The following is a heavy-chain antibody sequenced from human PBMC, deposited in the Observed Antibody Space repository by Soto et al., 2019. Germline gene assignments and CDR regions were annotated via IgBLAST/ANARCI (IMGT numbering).Heavy chain of an antibody. CDR3: ARDGPRPLVNWFDP. D-gene: IGHD6-13*01. J-gene: IGHJ5*02. Sequence: SVKVSCKASGGTFSSYAISWVRQAPGQGLEWMGGIIPIFGTANYAQKFQGRVTITADESTSTAYMELSSLRSEDTAVYYCARDGPRPLVNWFDPWGQGTLVTVSS. V-gene: IGHV1-69*13. CDR2: IIPIFGTA. CDR1: GGTFSSYA.